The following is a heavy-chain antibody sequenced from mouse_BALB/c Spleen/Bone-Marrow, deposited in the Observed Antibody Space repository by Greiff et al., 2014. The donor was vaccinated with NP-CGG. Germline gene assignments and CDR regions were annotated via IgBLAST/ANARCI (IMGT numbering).Heavy chain of an antibody. J-gene: IGHJ4*01. CDR2: IDPANGNT. V-gene: IGHV14-3*02. CDR1: GFNIKDTY. Sequence: DVHLVESGAELVKPGASVKLSCTASGFNIKDTYMHWVKQRPEQGLEWIGRIDPANGNTKYDPKFQDKATITADTSSNTAYLQLSSLTSEDTAVYYCARNYGYYAMDYWGRGTSVTVSS. D-gene: IGHD1-2*01. CDR3: ARNYGYYAMDY.